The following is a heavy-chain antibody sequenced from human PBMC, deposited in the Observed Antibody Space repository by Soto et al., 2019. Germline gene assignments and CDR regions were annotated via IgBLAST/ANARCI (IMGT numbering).Heavy chain of an antibody. CDR3: TKDLTGNTCPCMYV. V-gene: IGHV3-23*01. CDR1: GFTFSTYA. CDR2: ISGSDGKT. Sequence: EVQRLASGGGLVQTGVSLRLSCTASGFTFSTYAMNWVRQAPGKGLEWVSTISGSDGKTYYADSVRGRFTISRDNSKDTLYLQLNSLTAEDTATYYCTKDLTGNTCPCMYVWGQGTTVTVSS. D-gene: IGHD3-9*01. J-gene: IGHJ6*02.